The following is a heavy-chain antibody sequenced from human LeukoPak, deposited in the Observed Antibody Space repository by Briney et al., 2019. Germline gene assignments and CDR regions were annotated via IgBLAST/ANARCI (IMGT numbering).Heavy chain of an antibody. CDR1: GGSISSNNW. Sequence: SETLSLTCAVSGGSISSNNWWSWVRQPPGKGLEWIGEIYHSGSTDYNPSLESRVTISVDKSKNQFSLKLSSVTAADTAVYYCARGFYGSGSYSSPGFHAFDVWGQGTMVTVSS. CDR3: ARGFYGSGSYSSPGFHAFDV. CDR2: IYHSGST. D-gene: IGHD3-10*01. J-gene: IGHJ3*01. V-gene: IGHV4-4*02.